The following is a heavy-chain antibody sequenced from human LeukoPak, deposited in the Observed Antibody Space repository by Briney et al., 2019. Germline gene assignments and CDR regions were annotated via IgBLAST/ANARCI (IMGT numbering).Heavy chain of an antibody. V-gene: IGHV1-3*01. Sequence: ASVKVSCKASGYTFTSYAMHWVRQAPGQRLEWMGWINAGNGNTKYSQKFQGRVTITRDTSASTAYVELSSLRSEDTAVYYCAREVLRYFDWSYRADAFDIWGQGTMVTVSS. CDR1: GYTFTSYA. J-gene: IGHJ3*02. CDR2: INAGNGNT. D-gene: IGHD3-9*01. CDR3: AREVLRYFDWSYRADAFDI.